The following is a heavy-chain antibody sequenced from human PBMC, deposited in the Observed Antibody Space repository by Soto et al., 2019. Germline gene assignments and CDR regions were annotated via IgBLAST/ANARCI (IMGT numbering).Heavy chain of an antibody. V-gene: IGHV1-18*01. CDR3: ARRPPYTMVRGFSAFDI. Sequence: ASVKVSCKASGYTFSSFGITWVRQAPGQVPEWMGWISVYNDQTDYAQKFQGRVTMTTDTSTNTAYMELRSLRSDDTAVYYCARRPPYTMVRGFSAFDIWGQGTMVT. CDR1: GYTFSSFG. D-gene: IGHD3-10*01. CDR2: ISVYNDQT. J-gene: IGHJ3*02.